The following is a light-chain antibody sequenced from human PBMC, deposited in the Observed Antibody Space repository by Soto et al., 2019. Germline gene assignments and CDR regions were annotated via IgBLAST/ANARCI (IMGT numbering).Light chain of an antibody. CDR3: QQYENWPPLT. J-gene: IGKJ4*01. CDR1: QSISSN. V-gene: IGKV3-15*01. CDR2: GAS. Sequence: EIVMTQYPVILSVSPGETATLSCRASQSISSNVAWYQQKPGQAPRLLMYGASTRAIGIAARFSGSVAGTEFTLTISSRQSEDFAVYYCQQYENWPPLTFGGGTKVEIK.